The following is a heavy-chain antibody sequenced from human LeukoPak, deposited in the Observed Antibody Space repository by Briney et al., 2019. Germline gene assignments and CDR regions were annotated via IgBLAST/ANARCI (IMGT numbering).Heavy chain of an antibody. Sequence: EGSLRLSCAASGFTFSSFWMIWVRQAPGKGLEWVANIKEDGSVKNYVDSVKGRFTISRDNAKNSLYLQMNSLRDEDTAVFYCASGSGHWGQGTLVTVSS. V-gene: IGHV3-7*01. J-gene: IGHJ4*02. CDR1: GFTFSSFW. CDR3: ASGSGH. CDR2: IKEDGSVK. D-gene: IGHD2-2*03.